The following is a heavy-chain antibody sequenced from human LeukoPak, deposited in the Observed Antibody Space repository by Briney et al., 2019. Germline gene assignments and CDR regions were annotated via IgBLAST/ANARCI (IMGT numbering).Heavy chain of an antibody. J-gene: IGHJ4*02. CDR1: GDSISTSNSY. Sequence: PSETLSLTCTVSGDSISTSNSYWGWIRQPPGKGLEWIGSIYHSGSTYYNPSLKSRVTISVDTSKNQFSLKLSSVTAADTAVYYCARGVGYDYVWGSYRPLDYWGQGTLVTVSS. V-gene: IGHV4-39*07. D-gene: IGHD3-16*02. CDR2: IYHSGST. CDR3: ARGVGYDYVWGSYRPLDY.